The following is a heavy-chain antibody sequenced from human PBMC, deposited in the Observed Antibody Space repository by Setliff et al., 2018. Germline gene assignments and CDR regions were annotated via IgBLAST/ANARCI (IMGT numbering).Heavy chain of an antibody. Sequence: PSETLSLTCTVSGGSISSGSYYWNWIRQPAEKGLEWIGNIQTIGSTNYNPSLRSRVSISVDTSKNQFSLKLSSVTAADTATYYCARAGPTVTFFRVLVISWWDPWGQGSLVTVSS. V-gene: IGHV4-61*09. CDR3: ARAGPTVTFFRVLVISWWDP. D-gene: IGHD3-3*01. J-gene: IGHJ5*02. CDR1: GGSISSGSYY. CDR2: IQTIGST.